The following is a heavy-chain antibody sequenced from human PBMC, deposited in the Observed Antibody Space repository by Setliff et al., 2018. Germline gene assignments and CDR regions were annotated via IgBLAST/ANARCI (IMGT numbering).Heavy chain of an antibody. CDR1: GFTFTSYA. CDR3: AGDPPGPHLVYTY. CDR2: ISGSGGST. J-gene: IGHJ4*02. V-gene: IGHV3-23*01. Sequence: GESLKISCAASGFTFTSYAMNWVRQAPGKGLEWVSAISGSGGSTDYADSVKGRFTISRDNSKNTLYLQMNGLRAEDTAIYYCAGDPPGPHLVYTYWGQGALVTSPQ. D-gene: IGHD3-16*01.